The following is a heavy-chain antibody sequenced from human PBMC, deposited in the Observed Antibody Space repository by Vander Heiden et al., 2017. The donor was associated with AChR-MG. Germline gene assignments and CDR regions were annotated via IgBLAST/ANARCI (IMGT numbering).Heavy chain of an antibody. D-gene: IGHD2-21*01. V-gene: IGHV3-48*03. CDR2: ISAFARTT. CDR1: GFTFSRPTPA. J-gene: IGHJ4*02. Sequence: EVQLVESGGGLVQMGGSLSLSCAASGFTFSRPTPAMTWVRQAPGKGLECVSYISAFARTTYYADSVKGRFTISRDNAKQSLYLQINSLRADDTAIYFCARVDVVVGGDPFDYWGQGTLVTVSS. CDR3: ARVDVVVGGDPFDY.